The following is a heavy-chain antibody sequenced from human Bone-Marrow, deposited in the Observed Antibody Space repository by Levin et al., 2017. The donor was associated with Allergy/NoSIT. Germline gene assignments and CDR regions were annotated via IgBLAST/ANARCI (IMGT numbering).Heavy chain of an antibody. CDR2: ISYDGSKK. CDR3: ARGQISVTMIYLDH. D-gene: IGHD3-22*01. Sequence: GGSLRLSCAASGFTFSSYTIHWVRQAPGKGLEWVTLISYDGSKKSFADSVKGRFTISRDNSKNTVYLQMNSLRGEDTAVYYCARGQISVTMIYLDHWGQGTLVTVSS. J-gene: IGHJ4*02. CDR1: GFTFSSYT. V-gene: IGHV3-30*04.